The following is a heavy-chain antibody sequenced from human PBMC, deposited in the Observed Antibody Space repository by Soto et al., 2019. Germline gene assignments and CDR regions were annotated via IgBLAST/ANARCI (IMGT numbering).Heavy chain of an antibody. J-gene: IGHJ4*02. CDR1: GGSFSGYY. Sequence: SETLSLTCAVYGGSFSGYYWSWIRQPPGKGLEWIGEINHSGSTNYNPSLKSRVTISVDTSKNQFSLKLSSVTAADTAVYYCASNLVVVAAIGGTKWCYFDYWGQGNMVTVSS. D-gene: IGHD2-15*01. CDR2: INHSGST. CDR3: ASNLVVVAAIGGTKWCYFDY. V-gene: IGHV4-34*01.